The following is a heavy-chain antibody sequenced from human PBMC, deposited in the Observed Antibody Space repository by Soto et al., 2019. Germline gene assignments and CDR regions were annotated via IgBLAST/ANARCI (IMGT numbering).Heavy chain of an antibody. V-gene: IGHV3-33*05. CDR2: ILYDGTKQ. Sequence: GSLRLSCATSGFTFSHCGFHWVRQAPGKGLEWVAFILYDGTKQYYADSVKGRFTITRDNSKNTLYLGMNSLRGDDTAVYFCARDEGAPRTYYFDYWGKGALVTVSS. CDR1: GFTFSHCG. CDR3: ARDEGAPRTYYFDY. J-gene: IGHJ4*02.